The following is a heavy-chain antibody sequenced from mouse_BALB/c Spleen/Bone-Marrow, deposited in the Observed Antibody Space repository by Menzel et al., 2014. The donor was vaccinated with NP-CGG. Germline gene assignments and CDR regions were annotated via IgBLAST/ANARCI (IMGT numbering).Heavy chain of an antibody. J-gene: IGHJ4*01. Sequence: EVMLVESGGGLVKPGGSLKLSCAASGFTFSSYTMSWVRQTPEKRLEWVATISSGGSYTYYPDSVKGRFTISRDNAKNTLYRQMGSLKSEDTAMYYCPRDGKGNYDYAMDYWGQGTSVTVSS. CDR2: ISSGGSYT. D-gene: IGHD2-1*01. V-gene: IGHV5-6-4*01. CDR3: PRDGKGNYDYAMDY. CDR1: GFTFSSYT.